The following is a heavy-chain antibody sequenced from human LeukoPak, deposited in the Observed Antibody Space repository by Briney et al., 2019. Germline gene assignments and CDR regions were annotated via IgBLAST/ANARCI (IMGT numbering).Heavy chain of an antibody. Sequence: SQTLSLICTVSGGSISSGSYYWSWIRQPAGTGLEWIGRIYTSGSPNYNPSLKSRVTISVDTSKNPFSLKLSSVTAADTAVYYCFLFRAKDGIRYFDWLGWNAFDIWGQGTMVTVSS. CDR2: IYTSGSP. D-gene: IGHD3-9*01. J-gene: IGHJ3*02. V-gene: IGHV4-61*02. CDR3: FLFRAKDGIRYFDWLGWNAFDI. CDR1: GGSISSGSYY.